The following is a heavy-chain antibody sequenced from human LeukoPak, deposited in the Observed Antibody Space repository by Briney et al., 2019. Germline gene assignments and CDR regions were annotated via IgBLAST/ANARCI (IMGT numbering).Heavy chain of an antibody. CDR1: GYTVTGYY. J-gene: IGHJ4*02. CDR2: INPNSGDT. D-gene: IGHD6-13*01. CDR3: ARGIAATDDY. Sequence: ASVKVSCKASGYTVTGYYVHWVRQAPGQGLEWMGRINPNSGDTNYAQKFQGRVTMTRDTSISTAYMELSRLRSDDTAVYYCARGIAATDDYWGQRTLVTVSS. V-gene: IGHV1-2*06.